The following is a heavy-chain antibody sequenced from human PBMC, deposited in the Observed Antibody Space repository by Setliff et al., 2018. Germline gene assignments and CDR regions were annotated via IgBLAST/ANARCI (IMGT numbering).Heavy chain of an antibody. J-gene: IGHJ4*02. CDR2: VYYSGLT. Sequence: SETLSLTCTVSGGSISTYYWSWIRQPPGKGLEFIGYVYYSGLTNYDPSLKSRVTMSVDSSKNQFSLKLNSMTAADTAVYYCARGGTYRYFDYWGQGALVTV. V-gene: IGHV4-59*01. CDR1: GGSISTYY. CDR3: ARGGTYRYFDY.